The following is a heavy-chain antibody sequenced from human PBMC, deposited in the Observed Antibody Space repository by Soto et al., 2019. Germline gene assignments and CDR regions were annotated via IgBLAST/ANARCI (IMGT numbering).Heavy chain of an antibody. CDR1: GYTFTSYG. J-gene: IGHJ6*02. CDR3: ARQRGDGIGFGELLLLEYSYYGMDV. Sequence: ASVKVSCKASGYTFTSYGISWVRQAPGQGLEWMGWISAYNGNTNYAQKLQGRVTMTTDTSTSTAYMELRSLRSDDTAVYYCARQRGDGIGFGELLLLEYSYYGMDVWG. D-gene: IGHD3-10*01. V-gene: IGHV1-18*04. CDR2: ISAYNGNT.